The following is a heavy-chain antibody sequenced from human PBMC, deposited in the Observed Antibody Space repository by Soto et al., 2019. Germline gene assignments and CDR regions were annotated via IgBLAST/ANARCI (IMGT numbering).Heavy chain of an antibody. Sequence: EVQLVESGGGLVKPGGSLRLSCAASGFTFSNAWMSWVRQAPGKGLEWVGRIKRKTDGGTTDYAAPVKGRFTISRDDSKNTLYLQMNSQKTEDTAVYYCTTQPYYYDSSGYYLAQTKTHNYYWCQGTLVTVSS. CDR1: GFTFSNAW. CDR2: IKRKTDGGTT. CDR3: TTQPYYYDSSGYYLAQTKTHNYY. D-gene: IGHD3-22*01. J-gene: IGHJ4*02. V-gene: IGHV3-15*01.